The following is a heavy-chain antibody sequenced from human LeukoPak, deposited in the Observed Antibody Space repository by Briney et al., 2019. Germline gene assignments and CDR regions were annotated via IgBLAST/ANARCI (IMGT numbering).Heavy chain of an antibody. J-gene: IGHJ4*02. Sequence: GGSLRLSCAASGFTFSSYAMHWVRQAPGKGLEYVSAISSNGGSTYYANSVKGRFTISRDNSRNTLYLQMDSLRAEDTAIYYCAKDPSTLKLTDDFWGQGTLVTVSS. V-gene: IGHV3-64*01. CDR1: GFTFSSYA. D-gene: IGHD3/OR15-3a*01. CDR2: ISSNGGST. CDR3: AKDPSTLKLTDDF.